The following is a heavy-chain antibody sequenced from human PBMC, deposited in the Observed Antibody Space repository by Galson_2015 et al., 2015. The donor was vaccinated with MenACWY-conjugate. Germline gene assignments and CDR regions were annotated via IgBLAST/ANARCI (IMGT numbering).Heavy chain of an antibody. J-gene: IGHJ4*02. CDR3: ATYCSSPSCNANGAY. CDR2: INSDGSAA. CDR1: GFTFSRYW. D-gene: IGHD2-2*01. V-gene: IGHV3-74*01. Sequence: SLRLSCAASGFTFSRYWMHWVRQSPGKGLVWVSRINSDGSAADYADSVKGRFTTSRDNAKNTLYLQMNSLRAEDTAVYYCATYCSSPSCNANGAYWGQGTLVTVSS.